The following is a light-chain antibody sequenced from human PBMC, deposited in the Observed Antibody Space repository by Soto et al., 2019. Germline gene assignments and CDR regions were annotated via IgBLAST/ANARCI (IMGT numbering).Light chain of an antibody. CDR3: GSYTSATTWV. Sequence: QSVLTQPASASGSPGQSITLSCTGTSSDIGRYDYVSWYQQFPGKAPQLMIYRVINRPSGVSDRFSGSKSGNSASLSISGLQPEDEASYFCGSYTSATTWVFGGGTKLTVL. V-gene: IGLV2-14*03. J-gene: IGLJ3*02. CDR1: SSDIGRYDY. CDR2: RVI.